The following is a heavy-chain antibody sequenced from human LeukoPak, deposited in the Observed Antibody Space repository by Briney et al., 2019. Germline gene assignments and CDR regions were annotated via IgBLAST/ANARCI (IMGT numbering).Heavy chain of an antibody. CDR1: GGSFGGFY. CDR3: ARHVGSSSFALTPGSVSPIRGPSRTTIDY. Sequence: SETLSLTCGVSGGSFGGFYWSWLRQPPGKGLEWIAEINHNRQTHYNPSLESRVTISTDTSKNQVSLNLTSVTAADTAVYYCARHVGSSSFALTPGSVSPIRGPSRTTIDYWGQGTLVTVSS. CDR2: INHNRQT. D-gene: IGHD6-6*01. J-gene: IGHJ4*02. V-gene: IGHV4-34*01.